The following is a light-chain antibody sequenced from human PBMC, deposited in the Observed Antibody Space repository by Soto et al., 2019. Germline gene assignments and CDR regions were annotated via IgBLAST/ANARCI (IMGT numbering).Light chain of an antibody. Sequence: EIELTQSPATLSLTPGERATLSCRASQSVSSYLAWYQQKPGQAPRLLIYDASNRATGIPARFSGSGSGTDFTLTISSLEPEDFAVYYCQQRSNCLYTFGQGTKLEIK. CDR1: QSVSSY. V-gene: IGKV3-11*01. CDR2: DAS. J-gene: IGKJ2*01. CDR3: QQRSNCLYT.